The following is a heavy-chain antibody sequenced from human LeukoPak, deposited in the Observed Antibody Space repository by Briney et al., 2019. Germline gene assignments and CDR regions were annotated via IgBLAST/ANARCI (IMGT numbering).Heavy chain of an antibody. CDR1: GGSISCYY. J-gene: IGHJ4*02. Sequence: KPSETLSLTCTVSGGSISCYYWSWIRQPAGKGLEWIGRIYTSGSTNYNPSLKSRVTMSVDTSKNQFSLKLSSVTAADTAVYYCASLYYDFWSGSYYFDYWGQGTLVTVSS. V-gene: IGHV4-4*07. CDR3: ASLYYDFWSGSYYFDY. CDR2: IYTSGST. D-gene: IGHD3-3*01.